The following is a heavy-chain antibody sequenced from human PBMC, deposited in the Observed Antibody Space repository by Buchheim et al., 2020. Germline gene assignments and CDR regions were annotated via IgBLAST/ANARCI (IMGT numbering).Heavy chain of an antibody. CDR3: ARDEYCSSTSCYSIYYYYGMDV. D-gene: IGHD2-2*01. J-gene: IGHJ6*02. CDR2: IIPIFGTA. V-gene: IGHV1-69*06. CDR1: GGTFSSYA. Sequence: QVQLVQSGAEVKKPGSSVKVSCKASGGTFSSYAISWVRQAPGQGLEWMGGIIPIFGTANYAKKFQGRVXITADKSTSTAYMELSSLRSEDTAVYYCARDEYCSSTSCYSIYYYYGMDVWGQGTT.